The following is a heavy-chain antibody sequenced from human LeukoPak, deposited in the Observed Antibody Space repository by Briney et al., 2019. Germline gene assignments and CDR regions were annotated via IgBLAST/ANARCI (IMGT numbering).Heavy chain of an antibody. V-gene: IGHV1-18*01. D-gene: IGHD5-24*01. CDR1: GYTFTSYG. J-gene: IGHJ4*02. CDR3: ARENSRDGYKASDY. Sequence: ASVKVSCKASGYTFTSYGISWVRQAPGQGLEWMGWISAYNGNTNYAQKLQGRVTMTTDTSTSTAYMELSSLRSEDTAVYYCARENSRDGYKASDYWGQGTLVTVSS. CDR2: ISAYNGNT.